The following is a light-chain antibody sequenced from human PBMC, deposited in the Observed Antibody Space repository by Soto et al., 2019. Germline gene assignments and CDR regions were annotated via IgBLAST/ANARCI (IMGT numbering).Light chain of an antibody. CDR2: DAS. CDR1: QSISDY. J-gene: IGKJ1*01. CDR3: QQYNSYSWT. Sequence: DIQMTQSPSTLSASVGDRVIITCRASQSISDYLAWYQQKPGKAPKLLIYDASNLESGVPSRFSGSGSGTEFTLTISSLQPDDFATYYCQQYNSYSWTFGQGTKVDIK. V-gene: IGKV1-5*01.